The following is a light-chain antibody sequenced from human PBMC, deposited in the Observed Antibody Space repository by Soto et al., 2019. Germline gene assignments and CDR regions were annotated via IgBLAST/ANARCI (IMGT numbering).Light chain of an antibody. CDR1: QTISNY. J-gene: IGKJ1*01. CDR2: ATS. V-gene: IGKV1-39*01. Sequence: IQMTQSPSSLSASVGDRVTIMCRASQTISNYLNWYQQKPGQAPKLLISATSSLQGGVPSRFSGSRSGTNFTLTISSLQPEDFATYYCQQTYHAPRAFGQGTKVDIK. CDR3: QQTYHAPRA.